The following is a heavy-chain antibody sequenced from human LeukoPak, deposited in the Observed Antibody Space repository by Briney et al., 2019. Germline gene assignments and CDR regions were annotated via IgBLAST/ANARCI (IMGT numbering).Heavy chain of an antibody. J-gene: IGHJ5*02. V-gene: IGHV1-69*04. CDR2: IIPILGIA. Sequence: ASVKVSCKASGGTFSSYAISWVRQAPGQGLEWMGRIIPILGIANYAQKFQGRVTITADKSTSTAYMELSSLRSEDTAVYYCARFVVVIAAPFGPWGQGTLVTVSS. CDR1: GGTFSSYA. D-gene: IGHD2-21*01. CDR3: ARFVVVIAAPFGP.